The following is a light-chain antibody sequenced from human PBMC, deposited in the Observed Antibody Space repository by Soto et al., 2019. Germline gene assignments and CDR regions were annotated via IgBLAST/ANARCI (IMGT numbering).Light chain of an antibody. Sequence: QSVLTQPPSMSAAPGQNVTISCSGSSANIGNTYISWYQQLPGTVPKLLIYDNNKRPSGIPDRFSASKSATSATLGITGLQTGDEANYFCGSWQSGLSLGVFGGGTKLTVL. CDR2: DNN. J-gene: IGLJ3*02. CDR1: SANIGNTY. CDR3: GSWQSGLSLGV. V-gene: IGLV1-51*01.